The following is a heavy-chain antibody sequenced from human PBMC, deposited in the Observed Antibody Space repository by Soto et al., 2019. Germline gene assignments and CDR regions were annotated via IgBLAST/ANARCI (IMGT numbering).Heavy chain of an antibody. V-gene: IGHV1-18*01. Sequence: QVQLVQSGAEVKKPGASMKVSCKASGFTFTSYGISWVRQAPGQGLEWMGWVSAYNGTTHYAQKLQGRVTMTTDTPRTPAYMALRSLRSDDTAVYYCSRGGSSWQPHEDYWGQGTLVTVSS. CDR2: VSAYNGTT. CDR1: GFTFTSYG. J-gene: IGHJ4*02. CDR3: SRGGSSWQPHEDY. D-gene: IGHD6-13*01.